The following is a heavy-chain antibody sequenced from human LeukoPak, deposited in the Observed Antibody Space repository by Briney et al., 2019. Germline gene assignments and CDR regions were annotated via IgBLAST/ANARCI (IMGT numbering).Heavy chain of an antibody. CDR3: AKDIGDIVVVPAGTFDY. D-gene: IGHD2-2*01. Sequence: GGSLRLSCAASGFTFSSYAMSWVRQAPGKGLEWVSAISGSGGSTYYADSVKGRFAISRDNSKNTLYLQMNSLRAEDTAVYYCAKDIGDIVVVPAGTFDYWGQGTLVTVSS. V-gene: IGHV3-23*01. CDR2: ISGSGGST. CDR1: GFTFSSYA. J-gene: IGHJ4*02.